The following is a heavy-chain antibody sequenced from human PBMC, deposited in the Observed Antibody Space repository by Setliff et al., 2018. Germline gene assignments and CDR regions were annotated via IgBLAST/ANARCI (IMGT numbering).Heavy chain of an antibody. J-gene: IGHJ4*02. D-gene: IGHD6-19*01. Sequence: KPGGSLRLSCAASGSSFSNAWMSWVRQAPGKGLEWVGLIKSKTDGGTTDYAAPVKGRFTISRDDSKNTLYLQMNSLRAEDTAVYYCANDKISIAVAGTPDYWGQGTLVTVSS. CDR2: IKSKTDGGTT. CDR3: ANDKISIAVAGTPDY. V-gene: IGHV3-15*01. CDR1: GSSFSNAW.